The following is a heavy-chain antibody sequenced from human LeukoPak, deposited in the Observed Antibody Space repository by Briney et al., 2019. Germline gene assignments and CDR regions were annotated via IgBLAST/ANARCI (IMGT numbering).Heavy chain of an antibody. Sequence: GGSLRLSCAASGFTFSSYGMHWVRQAPGKGLEWVAVISYDGSNKGYADSVKGRFTLSRDNSKNTLYLHMNSLRAEDTAVYYCAREEQLAQTGVDFWGQGTLVTVSS. CDR1: GFTFSSYG. D-gene: IGHD6-13*01. V-gene: IGHV3-30*03. CDR2: ISYDGSNK. J-gene: IGHJ4*02. CDR3: AREEQLAQTGVDF.